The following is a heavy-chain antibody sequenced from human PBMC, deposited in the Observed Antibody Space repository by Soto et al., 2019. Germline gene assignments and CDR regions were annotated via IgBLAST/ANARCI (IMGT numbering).Heavy chain of an antibody. CDR3: ASGRGYSYGYSGGYYGMDV. CDR2: INHSGST. D-gene: IGHD5-18*01. Sequence: SETLSLTCAVYGGSFSGYYWSWIRQPPGKGLEWIGEINHSGSTNYNPSLKSRVTISVDTSKNQFSLKLSSVTAADTAVYYCASGRGYSYGYSGGYYGMDVWGQGTTVTVSS. V-gene: IGHV4-34*01. J-gene: IGHJ6*02. CDR1: GGSFSGYY.